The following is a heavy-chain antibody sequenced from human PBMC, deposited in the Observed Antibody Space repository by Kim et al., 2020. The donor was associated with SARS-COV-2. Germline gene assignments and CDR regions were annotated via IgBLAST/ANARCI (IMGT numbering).Heavy chain of an antibody. J-gene: IGHJ4*02. V-gene: IGHV4-39*01. CDR3: ARLYSSGWQRLGGYYFDY. Sequence: KGRVTISVDTSKNQFALKLSSVTAAETAVYYCARLYSSGWQRLGGYYFDYWGQGTLVTVSS. D-gene: IGHD6-19*01.